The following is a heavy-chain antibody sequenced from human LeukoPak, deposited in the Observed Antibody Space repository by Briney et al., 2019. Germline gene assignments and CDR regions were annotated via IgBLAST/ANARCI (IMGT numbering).Heavy chain of an antibody. V-gene: IGHV3-48*01. CDR3: AKDFSFWSGYSTTYYMDV. J-gene: IGHJ6*03. Sequence: PGGSLRLSCAASGFTFSSYSMNWVRQAPGKGLEWVSYISSSSSTIYYADSVKGRFTISRDNSKNTLYLQMNSLRAEDTAVYYCAKDFSFWSGYSTTYYMDVWGKGTTVTVSS. CDR2: ISSSSSTI. CDR1: GFTFSSYS. D-gene: IGHD3-3*01.